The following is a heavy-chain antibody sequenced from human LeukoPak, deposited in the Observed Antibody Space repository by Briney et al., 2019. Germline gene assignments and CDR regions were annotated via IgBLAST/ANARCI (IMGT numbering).Heavy chain of an antibody. CDR3: ARGGYRGCFDY. J-gene: IGHJ4*02. D-gene: IGHD5-24*01. CDR1: GGSISSGGYY. V-gene: IGHV4-31*03. Sequence: SETLSLTCTVSGGSISSGGYYWSWIRQHPGKGLEWIGYIYYSGSTYYNPSLKSRVTISVDTSKNQFSLKLSSVTAADTAVYYCARGGYRGCFDYWGQGTLVTVSS. CDR2: IYYSGST.